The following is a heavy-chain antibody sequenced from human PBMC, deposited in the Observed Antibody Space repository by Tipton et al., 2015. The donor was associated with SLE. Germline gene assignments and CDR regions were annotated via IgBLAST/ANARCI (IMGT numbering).Heavy chain of an antibody. Sequence: TLSLTCTVSGGSVSSSHYYWGWIRQPPGKGLEWIGSVYYSGTTYYNSSLKSRVTMSVDTSKNQFSLRLTSVTAADTAVYYCARNPGYWGRGTLVTVSS. J-gene: IGHJ4*02. CDR3: ARNPGY. CDR1: GGSVSSSHYY. D-gene: IGHD1-14*01. V-gene: IGHV4-39*07. CDR2: VYYSGTT.